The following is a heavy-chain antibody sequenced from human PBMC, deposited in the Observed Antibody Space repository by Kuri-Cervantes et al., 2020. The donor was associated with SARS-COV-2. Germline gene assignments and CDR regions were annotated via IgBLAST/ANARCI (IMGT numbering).Heavy chain of an antibody. CDR1: GGSISSSSYY. CDR2: IYSGGST. D-gene: IGHD1-26*01. CDR3: AKDLRLYSGSYYNDH. Sequence: GGSLRLSCTVSGGSISSSSYYWGWIRQPPGKGLEWVSVIYSGGSTYYADSVKGRFTISRDNSKNTLYLQMNSLRAEDTAVYYCAKDLRLYSGSYYNDHWGQGTLVTVSS. J-gene: IGHJ4*02. V-gene: IGHV3-53*01.